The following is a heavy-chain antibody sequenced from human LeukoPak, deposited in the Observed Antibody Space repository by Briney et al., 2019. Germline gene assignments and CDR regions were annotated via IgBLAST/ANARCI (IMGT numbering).Heavy chain of an antibody. CDR1: GFTFSSYW. CDR2: ISGSGGST. Sequence: GGSLRLSCAASGFTFSSYWIHWVRQAPGKGLEWVSAISGSGGSTYYADSVKGRFTISRDNSKNTLYLQMNSLRAEDTAVYYCAKGRDSSGYFDYWGQGTLVTVSS. D-gene: IGHD3-22*01. V-gene: IGHV3-23*01. CDR3: AKGRDSSGYFDY. J-gene: IGHJ4*02.